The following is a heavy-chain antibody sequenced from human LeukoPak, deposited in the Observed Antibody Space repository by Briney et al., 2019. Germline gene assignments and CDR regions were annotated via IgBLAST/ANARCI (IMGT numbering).Heavy chain of an antibody. CDR3: ARRRRNYAVDS. J-gene: IGHJ5*01. V-gene: IGHV4-39*01. CDR2: MSSSGST. CDR1: GGFISSSDYY. Sequence: SETLSLTCIVSGGFISSSDYYWGWIRLPPGKGLEWIGSMSSSGSTYYNPSLKSRVTMSVDTSSNQFSLKLNSVTAADTAVYYCARRRRNYAVDSWGQGTLVTVSS. D-gene: IGHD2-2*01.